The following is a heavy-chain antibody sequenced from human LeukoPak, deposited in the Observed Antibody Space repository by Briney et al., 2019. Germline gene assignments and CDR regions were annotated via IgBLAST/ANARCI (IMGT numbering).Heavy chain of an antibody. CDR2: IYYGGST. CDR3: ARVRSSGYYPTRKYYFDY. V-gene: IGHV4-30-4*08. J-gene: IGHJ4*02. D-gene: IGHD3-22*01. CDR1: GGSISSGDYY. Sequence: SQTLSLTCTVSGGSISSGDYYWSWIRQPPGKGLEWIGYIYYGGSTYYNPSLKGRVTISVDTSKNQFSLKLSSVTAADTAVYYCARVRSSGYYPTRKYYFDYWGQGTLVTVSS.